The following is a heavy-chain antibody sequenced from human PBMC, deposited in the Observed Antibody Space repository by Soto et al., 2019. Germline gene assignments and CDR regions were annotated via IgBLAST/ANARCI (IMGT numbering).Heavy chain of an antibody. CDR2: FDPEDGET. J-gene: IGHJ5*02. V-gene: IGHV1-24*01. D-gene: IGHD3-3*01. Sequence: GASVKVSCKVSGYTLTELSMHWVRQAPGKGLEWMGGFDPEDGETIYAQKFQGRVTMTEDTSTDTAYMELSSLRSEDTAVYYCATTPPSGRFLEWLSYTYNWFDPWGQGTLVTVSS. CDR3: ATTPPSGRFLEWLSYTYNWFDP. CDR1: GYTLTELS.